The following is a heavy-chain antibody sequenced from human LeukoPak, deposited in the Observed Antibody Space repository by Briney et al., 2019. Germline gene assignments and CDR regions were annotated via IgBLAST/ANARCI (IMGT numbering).Heavy chain of an antibody. Sequence: GGSLRLSCAASEFTYGMNWVRQAPGKGLECVSAISSSGSNTYYADSVKGRFTISRDNSKNTLYLQMNSLRAEDTAVYYCASRTYYDTDPSKEYWGQGTLVTVSS. V-gene: IGHV3-23*01. CDR3: ASRTYYDTDPSKEY. J-gene: IGHJ4*02. CDR2: ISSSGSNT. D-gene: IGHD3-22*01. CDR1: EFTYG.